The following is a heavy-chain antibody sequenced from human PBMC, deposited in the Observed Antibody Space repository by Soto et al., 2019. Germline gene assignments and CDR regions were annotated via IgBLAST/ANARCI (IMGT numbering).Heavy chain of an antibody. CDR2: ISGSDGTT. CDR1: GFTFSRYA. J-gene: IGHJ5*02. Sequence: EVQLLESGGGLVQPGGSLRLSCAASGFTFSRYAMNWVRQAPGKGLEWVSRISGSDGTTYYADSVKGRFTISRDNSKNTLYLQMNSLRVEDTAVYYCAKAGRGLYSGVLTWGQGTLVTVSS. CDR3: AKAGRGLYSGVLT. D-gene: IGHD4-4*01. V-gene: IGHV3-23*01.